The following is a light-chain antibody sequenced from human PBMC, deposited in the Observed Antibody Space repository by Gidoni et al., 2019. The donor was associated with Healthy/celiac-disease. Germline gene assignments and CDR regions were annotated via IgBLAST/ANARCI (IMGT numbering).Light chain of an antibody. CDR1: QSVSSN. J-gene: IGKJ5*01. CDR3: QQYNNWPLT. Sequence: EIVMTQSPASLSVSPGERTTLSCRASQSVSSNLAWYQQKPGKAPRLLIYGASTRATGIPARFSGSASGTEFTLTISSLQSEDFAVYYCQQYNNWPLTFGQGTRLEIK. V-gene: IGKV3-15*01. CDR2: GAS.